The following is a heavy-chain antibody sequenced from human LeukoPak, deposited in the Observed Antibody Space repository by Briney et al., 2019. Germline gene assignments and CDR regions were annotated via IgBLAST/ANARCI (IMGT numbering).Heavy chain of an antibody. CDR1: GFTFSSYE. Sequence: GGSLRLSCAASGFTFSSYEMNWVRQAPGKGLEWVSYITSSSSTIYYADSVKGRFTMSRDNAENSLYLQMNSLSAEDTAVYYCARNFDSWGQGTLVTVSS. D-gene: IGHD2/OR15-2a*01. V-gene: IGHV3-48*01. CDR3: ARNFDS. CDR2: ITSSSSTI. J-gene: IGHJ4*02.